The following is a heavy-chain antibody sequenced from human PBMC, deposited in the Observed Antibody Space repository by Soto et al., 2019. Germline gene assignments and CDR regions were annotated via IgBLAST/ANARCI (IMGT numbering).Heavy chain of an antibody. CDR3: ARSRSYYVEDFQK. V-gene: IGHV4-31*03. D-gene: IGHD1-26*01. J-gene: IGHJ1*01. CDR1: GDSISTEGYY. CDR2: IYYSGLT. Sequence: PSETLSLTCSVSGDSISTEGYYWSWIRQHPGKGLEWIGYIYYSGLTSYNPSLKSRVTISRATSKNQIYLKLGSVTAADTAVYYCARSRSYYVEDFQKWGQGTLVTVSS.